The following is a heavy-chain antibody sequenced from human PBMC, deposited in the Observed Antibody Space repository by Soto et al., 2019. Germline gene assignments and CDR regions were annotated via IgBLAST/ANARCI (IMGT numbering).Heavy chain of an antibody. CDR2: AYCTGRP. Sequence: SQTLSLTCSVSGDSITTIGYYWGWIRQPLGKGIQCIGNAYCTGRPLCKPSLTSRVFITVDSSKNECALRLTSVAYADAAVYYCAGAQDSYGLLMDDWGPGTLVTVSS. CDR3: AGAQDSYGLLMDD. V-gene: IGHV4-39*01. D-gene: IGHD3-10*01. CDR1: GDSITTIGYY. J-gene: IGHJ4*02.